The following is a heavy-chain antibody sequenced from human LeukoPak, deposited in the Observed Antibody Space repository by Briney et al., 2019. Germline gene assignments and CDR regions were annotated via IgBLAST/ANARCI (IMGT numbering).Heavy chain of an antibody. V-gene: IGHV4-4*07. CDR2: IYSSGSA. Sequence: PSETLSLTCTVSGGSIRSYYWSWIRQPAGKGLEWIGRIYSSGSANYNPSLKSRLTLSVDTSKNQFSLTPSSVTAADTAVYYCARGGYYGSGSYFHFDNWGQGSLVTVSS. J-gene: IGHJ4*02. D-gene: IGHD3-10*01. CDR3: ARGGYYGSGSYFHFDN. CDR1: GGSIRSYY.